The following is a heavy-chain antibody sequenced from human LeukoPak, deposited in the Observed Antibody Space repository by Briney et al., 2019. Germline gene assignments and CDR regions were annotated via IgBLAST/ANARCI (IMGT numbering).Heavy chain of an antibody. Sequence: GGSLRLSCAASGFTFSSYSMNWVRQAPGKGLEWVSSISSSSSYIYYADSVKGRFTISRDNSKNTLYLQMNSLRAEDTAVYYCAKDGDYSSSWYYYYYYYMDVWGKGTTVTVSS. CDR1: GFTFSSYS. CDR2: ISSSSSYI. CDR3: AKDGDYSSSWYYYYYYYMDV. D-gene: IGHD6-13*01. J-gene: IGHJ6*03. V-gene: IGHV3-21*01.